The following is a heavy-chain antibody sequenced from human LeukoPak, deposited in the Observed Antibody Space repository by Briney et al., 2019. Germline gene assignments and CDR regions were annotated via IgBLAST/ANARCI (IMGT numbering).Heavy chain of an antibody. Sequence: PSQTLSLTCTVSGGSIGSGGYYWSWIRQHPGKGLEWIGYIYYSGSTYYNPSLKSRVTISVDTSKNQFSLKLSSVTAADTAVYYCARARNHFSGGVIIVTGGQGTLVTVSS. CDR1: GGSIGSGGYY. J-gene: IGHJ4*02. D-gene: IGHD3-10*01. CDR2: IYYSGST. CDR3: ARARNHFSGGVIIVT. V-gene: IGHV4-31*03.